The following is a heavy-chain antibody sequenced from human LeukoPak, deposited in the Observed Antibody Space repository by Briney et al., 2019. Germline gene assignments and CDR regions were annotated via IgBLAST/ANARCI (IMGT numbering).Heavy chain of an antibody. J-gene: IGHJ4*02. CDR1: GLTFSDYY. Sequence: GGSLRLSCDVSGLTFSDYYMTWIRQAPGKGLEWVSHISSSGSYRNYADSVKDRFTISRDNAKNSLYLQMNSLRAEDTAVYYCARADSSSWFDYCGQGALVTVSS. V-gene: IGHV3-11*05. D-gene: IGHD6-13*01. CDR3: ARADSSSWFDY. CDR2: ISSSGSYR.